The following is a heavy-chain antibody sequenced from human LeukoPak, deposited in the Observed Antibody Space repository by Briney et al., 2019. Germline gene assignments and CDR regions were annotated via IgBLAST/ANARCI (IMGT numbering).Heavy chain of an antibody. Sequence: SETLSLTCSVSGGSISRISYYWSWIRQPPGKGLEWIGYIYYSGSTNYNPSLKSRVTISVDTSKNQFSLKLSSVTAADTAVYCCAREDGHYDILTGPSLGYWGQGTLVTVSS. D-gene: IGHD3-9*01. CDR1: GGSISRISYY. CDR3: AREDGHYDILTGPSLGY. J-gene: IGHJ4*02. CDR2: IYYSGST. V-gene: IGHV4-61*01.